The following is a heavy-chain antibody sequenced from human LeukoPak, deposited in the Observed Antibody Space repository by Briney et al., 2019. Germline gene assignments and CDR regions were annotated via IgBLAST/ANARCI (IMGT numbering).Heavy chain of an antibody. CDR2: ISPYNENR. D-gene: IGHD1-26*01. V-gene: IGHV1-18*01. CDR3: AREESIGRYQLLHDY. CDR1: GYTFIRNG. J-gene: IGHJ4*02. Sequence: ASVKVSCKASGYTFIRNGISWVRQAPGQGLEWMGWISPYNENRKYLQKLQGRVTLSTDTSTSTAYMELRSLTSDDTAVYYCAREESIGRYQLLHDYWGQGTLVTVSS.